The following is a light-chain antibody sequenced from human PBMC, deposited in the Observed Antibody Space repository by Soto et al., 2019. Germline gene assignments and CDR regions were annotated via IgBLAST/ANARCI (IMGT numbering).Light chain of an antibody. J-gene: IGLJ1*01. CDR2: DNN. V-gene: IGLV1-44*01. CDR3: AVWDDSLNGFFA. Sequence: QSVLTHAPSASGTPGQRVTISCSGSSSNIGSNAVSWYQQLPGTAPKLLIYDNNRRPSGVPDRFSASKSGTSASLAISGLRSEDEADYYCAVWDDSLNGFFAFGTGTKVTVL. CDR1: SSNIGSNA.